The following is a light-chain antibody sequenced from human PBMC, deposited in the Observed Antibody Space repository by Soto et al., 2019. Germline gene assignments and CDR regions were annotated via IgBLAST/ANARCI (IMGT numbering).Light chain of an antibody. CDR1: SNDVWTFNL. Sequence: QYALTQPASVSGSPGQSITISCTGTSNDVWTFNLVSWYQQSPGKAPKVLIFEDSERPSWISSRFSASKSGTTASLTISGLQTEDEAVYFCCSHSGRTAWVFGGGTKLTVL. V-gene: IGLV2-23*01. CDR2: EDS. J-gene: IGLJ3*02. CDR3: CSHSGRTAWV.